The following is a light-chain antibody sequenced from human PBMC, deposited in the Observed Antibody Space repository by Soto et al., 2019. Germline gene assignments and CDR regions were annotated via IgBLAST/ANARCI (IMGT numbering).Light chain of an antibody. CDR3: SSYTSGSTLV. Sequence: QSVLTQPASVSGSPGQSITISCTGTSSDVGGYNYVSWYQQHPGKAPKLMIYEVSYRPSGVSNRFSGSKSGNTDSLTISGLQPEDEADYHCSSYTSGSTLVFGGGTKLNVL. CDR2: EVS. CDR1: SSDVGGYNY. J-gene: IGLJ2*01. V-gene: IGLV2-14*01.